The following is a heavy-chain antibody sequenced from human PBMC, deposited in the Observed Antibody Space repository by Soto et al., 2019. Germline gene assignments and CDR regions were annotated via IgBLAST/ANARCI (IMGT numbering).Heavy chain of an antibody. J-gene: IGHJ6*02. Sequence: ETLSLTCTVSGGSISSHYWSWVRQAPGKGLEWIGHIYYRGGTSYNPSLRSRSTISVDTSNNQFSLKLNSVTTADTAVYYCARDGREASGMDVWGQGTKVTVSS. CDR2: IYYRGGT. V-gene: IGHV4-59*11. D-gene: IGHD1-26*01. CDR1: GGSISSHY. CDR3: ARDGREASGMDV.